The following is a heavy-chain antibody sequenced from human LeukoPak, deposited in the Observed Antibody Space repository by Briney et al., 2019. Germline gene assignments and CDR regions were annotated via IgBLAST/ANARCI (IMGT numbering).Heavy chain of an antibody. Sequence: SETLSLTCTISGDSFSLHFWNWVRQSPGLGLEWIGYISSSGSANYNVSLKSRVTISIDTSKNQFSLRLSSVIVADTAVYYCARSKSRTGSYLSFDSWGQGTLVTVSS. CDR3: ARSKSRTGSYLSFDS. J-gene: IGHJ4*02. D-gene: IGHD1-26*01. CDR2: ISSSGSA. CDR1: GDSFSLHF. V-gene: IGHV4-59*08.